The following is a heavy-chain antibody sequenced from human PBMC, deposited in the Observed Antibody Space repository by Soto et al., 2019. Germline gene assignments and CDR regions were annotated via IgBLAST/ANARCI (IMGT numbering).Heavy chain of an antibody. J-gene: IGHJ4*02. Sequence: SETLSLTCTVSGASISSYYWTWIRQPPGKGLEWIGYIYYSGGTNYNPSLKSRVTISIDTSKNQFSLKLSSVTAADPAVYYCARDYSGASTFDSWRQGTLVTVSS. CDR1: GASISSYY. CDR2: IYYSGGT. CDR3: ARDYSGASTFDS. V-gene: IGHV4-59*01. D-gene: IGHD6-19*01.